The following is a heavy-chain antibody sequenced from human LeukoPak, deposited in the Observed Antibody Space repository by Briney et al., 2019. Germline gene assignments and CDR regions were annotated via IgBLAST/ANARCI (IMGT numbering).Heavy chain of an antibody. CDR2: IYYSGST. V-gene: IGHV4-59*01. J-gene: IGHJ4*02. D-gene: IGHD6-19*01. CDR3: ARVGSGSRYFDY. Sequence: SETLSLTCTVSGGSISSYYWSWIRQPPGKGLEWIGYIYYSGSTNYNPSLKSRVTISVDTSKNQFSLKLSSVTAADTAVYYCARVGSGSRYFDYWGQGTLVTVSS. CDR1: GGSISSYY.